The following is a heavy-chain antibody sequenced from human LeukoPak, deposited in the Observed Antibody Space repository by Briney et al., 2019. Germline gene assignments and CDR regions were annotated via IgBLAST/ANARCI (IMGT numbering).Heavy chain of an antibody. CDR3: AKVGGRCISTSCYPYYYGMDV. V-gene: IGHV3-30*18. CDR2: ISYDGSNK. D-gene: IGHD2-2*01. CDR1: GFTFSSYG. J-gene: IGHJ6*02. Sequence: GGSLRLSCAASGFTFSSYGMHWVRQAPGKGLEWVAVISYDGSNKYYADSVKGRFTIPRDNSNNTLYLQMNSLRAEDTAVYYCAKVGGRCISTSCYPYYYGMDVWGQGTTVTVSS.